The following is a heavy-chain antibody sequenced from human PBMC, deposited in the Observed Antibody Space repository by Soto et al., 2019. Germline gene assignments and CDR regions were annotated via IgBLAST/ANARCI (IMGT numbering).Heavy chain of an antibody. D-gene: IGHD2-21*02. Sequence: QVQLQESGPGLVKPSGTLSLTCAVSGGSISSSSSNWWSWVRQPPGKGLEWIGEIYHSGTTRYNPYLKSRSTVLVDKPKSQFSLQLSSVTAADTAVYYCAKFGGDWAWGQGTLVTVSS. CDR2: IYHSGTT. CDR1: GGSISSSSSNW. J-gene: IGHJ4*02. V-gene: IGHV4-4*02. CDR3: AKFGGDWA.